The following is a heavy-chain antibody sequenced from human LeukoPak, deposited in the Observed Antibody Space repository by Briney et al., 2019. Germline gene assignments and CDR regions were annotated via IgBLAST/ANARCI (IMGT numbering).Heavy chain of an antibody. D-gene: IGHD6-13*01. Sequence: GGSLRLSCAASGFTFSTYSLNWVRQAPGKGLEWVSYISSSSSTIYYADSVKGRFTISRDNAKNSLYLQMSSLRADDTAVYYCAREYSSSVDRAFDIWGQGTMVTVSS. CDR1: GFTFSTYS. CDR3: AREYSSSVDRAFDI. J-gene: IGHJ3*02. CDR2: ISSSSSTI. V-gene: IGHV3-48*01.